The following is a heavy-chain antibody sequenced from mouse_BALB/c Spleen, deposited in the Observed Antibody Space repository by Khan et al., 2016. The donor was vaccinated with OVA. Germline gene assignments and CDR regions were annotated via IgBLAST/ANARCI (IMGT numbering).Heavy chain of an antibody. CDR1: GFSLNTYG. Sequence: QVQLKQSGPGLVQPSQTLSITCTVSGFSLNTYGIHWIRQSQGKGLEWLGVIRSGGSTDYNGAFISRLNITKDNSKSQVFFKMNSLQADDTAIYYRARNSYMYDFTYWGQGTLVTVSA. CDR3: ARNSYMYDFTY. V-gene: IGHV2-2*01. J-gene: IGHJ3*01. CDR2: IRSGGST. D-gene: IGHD2-14*01.